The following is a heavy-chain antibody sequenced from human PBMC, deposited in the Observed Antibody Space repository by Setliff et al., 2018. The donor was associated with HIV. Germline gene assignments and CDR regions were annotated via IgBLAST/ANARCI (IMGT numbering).Heavy chain of an antibody. CDR3: PDLIGYFDY. CDR2: IHYTGNT. D-gene: IGHD2-21*01. J-gene: IGHJ4*02. CDR1: GGSITSTTYY. V-gene: IGHV4-39*01. Sequence: KPSETLSLTCTVSGGSITSTTYYWGWIRQPPGKGLEWIGTIHYTGNTYHNPSLKSRVTTSYMELRNLRSEDTAIYYCARGLGNFVPDLIGYFDYWGQGTLVTVSS.